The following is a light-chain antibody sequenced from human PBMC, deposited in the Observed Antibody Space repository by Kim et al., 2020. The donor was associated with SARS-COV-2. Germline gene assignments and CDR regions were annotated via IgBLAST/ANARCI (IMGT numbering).Light chain of an antibody. CDR1: GLRSYY. CDR2: GKN. V-gene: IGLV3-19*01. J-gene: IGLJ3*02. Sequence: AWGQKVRITCQGDGLRSYYASWYQQKPGQAPVLVIYGKNNRPSGIPDRFSGSSSGNTASLTITGAQAEDEADYYCNSRDSSGNRWVFGGGTKLTVL. CDR3: NSRDSSGNRWV.